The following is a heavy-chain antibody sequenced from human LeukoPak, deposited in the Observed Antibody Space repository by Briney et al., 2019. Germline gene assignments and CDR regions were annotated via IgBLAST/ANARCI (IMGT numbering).Heavy chain of an antibody. CDR3: ARHSGYEGYYYYYYYMDV. D-gene: IGHD5-12*01. CDR1: GFTFSSYS. Sequence: GGSLRLSCAASGFTFSSYSMNWFRQAPGKGLVWVSRINSDGSSTSYADSVKGRFTISRDNAKNSLYLQMNSLRAEDTAVYYCARHSGYEGYYYYYYYMDVWGKGTTVTISS. V-gene: IGHV3-74*01. J-gene: IGHJ6*03. CDR2: INSDGSST.